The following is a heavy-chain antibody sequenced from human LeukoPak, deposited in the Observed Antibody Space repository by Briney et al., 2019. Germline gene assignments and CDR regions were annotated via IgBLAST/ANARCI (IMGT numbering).Heavy chain of an antibody. V-gene: IGHV4-39*01. Sequence: SETLSLTCTVSGGSISSSSYYWGWIRQPPGKGLEWIGNIYYSGSTYYNPSLKSRVTISVDTSKNQFSLKLSSVTAADTAVYYCARHQKTVAGKFDPWGQGTLVTVSS. D-gene: IGHD6-19*01. CDR1: GGSISSSSYY. CDR3: ARHQKTVAGKFDP. CDR2: IYYSGST. J-gene: IGHJ5*02.